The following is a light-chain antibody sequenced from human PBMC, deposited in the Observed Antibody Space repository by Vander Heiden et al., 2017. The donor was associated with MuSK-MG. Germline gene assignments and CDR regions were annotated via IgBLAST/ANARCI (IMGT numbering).Light chain of an antibody. CDR3: QSYDSSRTWV. CDR1: SSNIGAGYD. CDR2: GNS. V-gene: IGLV1-40*01. J-gene: IGLJ3*02. Sequence: QSVLTHPPSVSGDPGQSVTLSCTGSSSNIGAGYDVKGNQQLPGTAPKLLMYGNSKRPSGVSDRFSGSKSGTAASLAITGLQAEDEADYYCQSYDSSRTWVFGGGTKLTVL.